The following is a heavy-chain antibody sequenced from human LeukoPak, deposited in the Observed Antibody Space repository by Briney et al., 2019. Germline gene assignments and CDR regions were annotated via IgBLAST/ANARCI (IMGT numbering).Heavy chain of an antibody. J-gene: IGHJ4*02. CDR3: AREGVTKYYFDY. CDR2: IYSSGST. CDR1: GGSISSYS. Sequence: SETLSLTCTVSGGSISSYSWNWIRQPAGKGLEWIGHIYSSGSTNYNPSLKRRVTMSVDMSKNQFSLKLSSVTAADTAVYYCAREGVTKYYFDYWGQGTLVTVSS. V-gene: IGHV4-4*07. D-gene: IGHD4-11*01.